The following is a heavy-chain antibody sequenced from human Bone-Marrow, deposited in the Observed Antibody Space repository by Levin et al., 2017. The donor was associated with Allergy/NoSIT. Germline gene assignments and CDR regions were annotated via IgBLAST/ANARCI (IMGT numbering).Heavy chain of an antibody. Sequence: KASETLSLTCTVSGGSIITNSHYWGWVRQPPGKGLEWIGTISYSGITYYNPSLNSRVTMSVDMSNKQFTLKLNSVSAADTAVYYCARQTVGELGLEHFDFWGHGTMVTVSS. CDR2: ISYSGIT. V-gene: IGHV4-39*01. CDR3: ARQTVGELGLEHFDF. D-gene: IGHD1/OR15-1a*01. J-gene: IGHJ3*01. CDR1: GGSIITNSHY.